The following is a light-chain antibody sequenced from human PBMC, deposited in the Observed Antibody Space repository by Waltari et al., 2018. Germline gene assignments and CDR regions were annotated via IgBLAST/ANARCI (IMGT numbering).Light chain of an antibody. CDR3: QQYYSTPSS. CDR2: WAS. Sequence: DIVMTQSPDSLAVSLGERATINCKSSQSVLYSPNNKNYLAWYQQKPGPPPKLLIYWASTRESGVPDRFSGSGSGTDFTLTISSLQAEDVAVYCCQQYYSTPSSFGGGTKVEIK. CDR1: QSVLYSPNNKNY. V-gene: IGKV4-1*01. J-gene: IGKJ4*01.